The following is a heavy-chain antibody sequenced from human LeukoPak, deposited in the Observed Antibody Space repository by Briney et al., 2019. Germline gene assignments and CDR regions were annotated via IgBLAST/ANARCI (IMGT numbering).Heavy chain of an antibody. CDR3: ARDRHVYYDILTGYASYFDY. D-gene: IGHD3-9*01. CDR1: GFTFSTYG. CDR2: IRYDGNNK. V-gene: IGHV3-30*02. J-gene: IGHJ4*02. Sequence: PGGSLRLSCAASGFTFSTYGMHWVRQAPGKGLEWVAFIRYDGNNKFYADSVKGRFTISRDNSKNTLYLQMNSLRPEDTAVYYCARDRHVYYDILTGYASYFDYWGQGTLVTVSS.